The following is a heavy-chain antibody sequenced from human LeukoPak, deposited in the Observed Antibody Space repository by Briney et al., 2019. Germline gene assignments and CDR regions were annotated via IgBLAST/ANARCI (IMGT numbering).Heavy chain of an antibody. CDR3: ARARITMVRGAFSY. J-gene: IGHJ4*02. V-gene: IGHV3-23*01. CDR2: ISGSGGSA. D-gene: IGHD3-10*01. Sequence: GGSLRLSCAASGFTFSSYAMSWVRQAPGKGLEWVSAISGSGGSAYYADSVKGRFTISRDNSKNTLYLQMNSLRAEDTAVYYCARARITMVRGAFSYWGQGTLVTVSS. CDR1: GFTFSSYA.